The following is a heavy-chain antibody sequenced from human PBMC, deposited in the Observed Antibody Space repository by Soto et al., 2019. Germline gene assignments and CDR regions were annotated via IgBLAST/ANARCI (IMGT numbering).Heavy chain of an antibody. D-gene: IGHD2-15*01. CDR2: INSDGSST. J-gene: IGHJ4*02. V-gene: IGHV3-74*01. Sequence: GGSLRLSCAASGFTFSSYWMHWVRQAPGKGLVWVSRINSDGSSTSYADSVKGRFTISRDNAKNTLYLQMNSLRAEDTAVYYCAREGKYCSGGSCYTTYYFDYWGQGTLVTVSS. CDR1: GFTFSSYW. CDR3: AREGKYCSGGSCYTTYYFDY.